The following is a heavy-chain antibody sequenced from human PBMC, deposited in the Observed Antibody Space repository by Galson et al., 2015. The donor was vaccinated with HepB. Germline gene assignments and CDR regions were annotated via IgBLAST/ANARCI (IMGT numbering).Heavy chain of an antibody. Sequence: SVKVSCKASGYTFTSYYIIWVRQAPGQGLEWMGWISTYNGNTDYAQNLQGRVTLTTDTSTSTAYMELKSLRSDDTAVYYCARGSSSWFEGFAHYWGQGTLVTVSS. V-gene: IGHV1-18*04. D-gene: IGHD6-13*01. J-gene: IGHJ4*02. CDR3: ARGSSSWFEGFAHY. CDR2: ISTYNGNT. CDR1: GYTFTSYY.